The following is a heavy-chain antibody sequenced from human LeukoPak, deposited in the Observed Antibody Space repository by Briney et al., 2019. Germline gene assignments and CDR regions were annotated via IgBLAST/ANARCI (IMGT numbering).Heavy chain of an antibody. CDR3: ARAPQYYDSSGYYYYYMDV. CDR1: GSPISTYY. Sequence: SETLSLTCTVSGSPISTYYWSWIRQPPGKGLEWIGYIYYSGSTNYNPSLKSRVTLSVDTSKNQFSLHLSSVTAADTAVYYCARAPQYYDSSGYYYYYMDVWGKGTTVTVSS. D-gene: IGHD3-22*01. V-gene: IGHV4-59*01. CDR2: IYYSGST. J-gene: IGHJ6*03.